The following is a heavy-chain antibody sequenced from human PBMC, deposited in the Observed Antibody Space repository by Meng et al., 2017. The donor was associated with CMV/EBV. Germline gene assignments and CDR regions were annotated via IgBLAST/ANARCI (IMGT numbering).Heavy chain of an antibody. CDR2: ISYDGSNK. D-gene: IGHD6-19*01. CDR3: ARGGQWLARAWYFDL. Sequence: SGFTFSSYAMPWVRQAPGKGLEWVAVISYDGSNKYYADSVKGRFTISRDNSKNTLYLQMNSLRAEDTAVYYCARGGQWLARAWYFDLWGRGTLVTVSS. J-gene: IGHJ2*01. V-gene: IGHV3-30-3*01. CDR1: GFTFSSYA.